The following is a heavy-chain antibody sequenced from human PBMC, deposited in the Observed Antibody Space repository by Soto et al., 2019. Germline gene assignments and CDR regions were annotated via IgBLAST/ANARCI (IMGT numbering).Heavy chain of an antibody. V-gene: IGHV3-30-3*01. D-gene: IGHD5-18*01. Sequence: QVQLVESGGGVVQPGRSLRLSCAASGFTFTSYAMHWVRQTPGKGLEWVAVISDDGSNKYYADSVKGRFTISRDNSKNTLYLQMNCLRAEDRAVYYCARDARYGYNLYFDYWGQGTLVTVSS. J-gene: IGHJ4*02. CDR1: GFTFTSYA. CDR2: ISDDGSNK. CDR3: ARDARYGYNLYFDY.